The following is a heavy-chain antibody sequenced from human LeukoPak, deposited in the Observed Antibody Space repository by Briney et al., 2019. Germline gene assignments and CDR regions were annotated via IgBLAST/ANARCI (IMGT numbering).Heavy chain of an antibody. CDR1: GFTFSSYE. J-gene: IGHJ3*02. CDR2: ISSSGSTI. CDR3: ATSAGGPRSAFDI. V-gene: IGHV3-48*03. Sequence: GGSLRLSCAASGFTFSSYEMNWVRQAPGKGLEWVSYISSSGSTIYYADSVKGRFTISRDNAKNMLYLQMNSLRADDTAVYYCATSAGGPRSAFDIWGQGTMVTVSS. D-gene: IGHD1-14*01.